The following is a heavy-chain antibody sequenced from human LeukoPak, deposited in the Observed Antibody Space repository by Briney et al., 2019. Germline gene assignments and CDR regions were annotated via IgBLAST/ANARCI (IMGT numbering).Heavy chain of an antibody. V-gene: IGHV3-74*01. CDR2: INTDGSIT. CDR3: ARDMEYQLPIGY. CDR1: GFTFSNYW. Sequence: GGSLRLSCAASGFTFSNYWIHWVRQAPGKGLVWVSRINTDGSITTYADSVKGRFSISRDNAKNTVYLQMNNLRAEDTAVYYCARDMEYQLPIGYWGQGTLVTVSS. J-gene: IGHJ4*02. D-gene: IGHD2-2*01.